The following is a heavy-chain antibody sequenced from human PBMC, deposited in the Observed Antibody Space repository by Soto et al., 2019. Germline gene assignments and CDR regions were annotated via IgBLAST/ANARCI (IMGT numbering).Heavy chain of an antibody. CDR3: ATHSARISSSWYYFDY. CDR2: IWYDGSNK. CDR1: GFTFSSYG. D-gene: IGHD6-13*01. Sequence: PGGSLRLSCAASGFTFSSYGMHWVRQAPGKGLEWVAVIWYDGSNKYYADSVKGRFTISRDNSKNTLYLQMNSLRAEDTAVYYCATHSARISSSWYYFDYWGQGTLVTVSS. V-gene: IGHV3-33*01. J-gene: IGHJ4*02.